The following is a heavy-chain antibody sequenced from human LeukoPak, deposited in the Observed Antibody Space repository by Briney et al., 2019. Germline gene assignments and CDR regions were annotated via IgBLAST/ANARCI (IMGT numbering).Heavy chain of an antibody. V-gene: IGHV4-61*02. J-gene: IGHJ4*02. Sequence: SETLSLTCTVSGGSISSGSYYWSWIRQPAGKGLEWIGRIYTSGSTNYNPSLKSRVTISVDTSKNQFSLKLSSVTAADTAVYYCANGRGTGYSSSWRQYYFDYWGQGTLVTVSS. CDR1: GGSISSGSYY. CDR2: IYTSGST. D-gene: IGHD6-13*01. CDR3: ANGRGTGYSSSWRQYYFDY.